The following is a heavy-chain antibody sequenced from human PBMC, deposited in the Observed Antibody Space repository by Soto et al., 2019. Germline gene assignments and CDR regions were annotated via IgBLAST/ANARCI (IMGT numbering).Heavy chain of an antibody. D-gene: IGHD6-13*01. CDR2: IKQDGSEK. CDR3: ARDQKQMANYYYYGMDV. V-gene: IGHV3-7*01. Sequence: GGSLRLSCAASGFTFSSYWMSWVRQAPGKGLEWVANIKQDGSEKYYVDSVKGRFTISRDNAKNSLYLQMNSLRAEDTAVYYCARDQKQMANYYYYGMDVWGQGTKVTVYS. J-gene: IGHJ6*02. CDR1: GFTFSSYW.